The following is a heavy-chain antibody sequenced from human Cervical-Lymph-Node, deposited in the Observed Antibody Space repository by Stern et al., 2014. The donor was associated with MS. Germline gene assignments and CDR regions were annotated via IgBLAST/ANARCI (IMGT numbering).Heavy chain of an antibody. CDR1: GGSISSGGYF. CDR3: ARKGAIVPAAIENWFDS. J-gene: IGHJ5*01. Sequence: QLQLQESGPGLVKPSQTLSLTCTVSGGSISSGGYFWSWIRQHPGKGLEWIGLIYHSGSTYSNPSLKRRLTISGDTSKNQFSLNLSSVTAADTAVYYCARKGAIVPAAIENWFDSWGQGTLVTVSS. V-gene: IGHV4-31*03. CDR2: IYHSGST. D-gene: IGHD2-2*01.